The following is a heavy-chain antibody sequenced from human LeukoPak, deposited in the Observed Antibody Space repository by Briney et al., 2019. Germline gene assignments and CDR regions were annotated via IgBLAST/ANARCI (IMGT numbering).Heavy chain of an antibody. Sequence: GGSLRLSCAASGFTFSSYWMHWVRRTPGKGLEWVSSINSDGSSTNYADSVKGRSTISRDNAKNTLYLQMNRLRAEDTAVYYCASGESTFGGVIVKYWGQGALVTVSS. CDR3: ASGESTFGGVIVKY. J-gene: IGHJ4*02. V-gene: IGHV3-74*01. CDR1: GFTFSSYW. D-gene: IGHD3-16*02. CDR2: INSDGSST.